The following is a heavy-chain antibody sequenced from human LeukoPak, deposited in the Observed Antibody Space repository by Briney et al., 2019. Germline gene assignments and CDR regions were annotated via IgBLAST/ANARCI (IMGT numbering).Heavy chain of an antibody. CDR2: ISSSSSYI. J-gene: IGHJ3*02. CDR1: GFTFSSYS. D-gene: IGHD5-24*01. CDR3: ARDNRRWLQFWNAFDI. V-gene: IGHV3-21*01. Sequence: PGGSLRLSCAASGFTFSSYSMNWVRQAPGKGLEWVSSISSSSSYIYYADSVKGRFTISRDNAKNSLYLQMNSLRAEDTAVYYCARDNRRWLQFWNAFDIWGQGTMVTVSS.